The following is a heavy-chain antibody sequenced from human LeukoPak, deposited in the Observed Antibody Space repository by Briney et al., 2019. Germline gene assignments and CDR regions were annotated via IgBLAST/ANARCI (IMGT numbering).Heavy chain of an antibody. CDR3: AREYSSSSGSVSDY. CDR2: IARSSSTI. J-gene: IGHJ4*02. CDR1: GFTFSSYN. Sequence: GGSLRLSCAASGFTFSSYNMNWVRQAPGKGLEWVSYIARSSSTIYYADSVKGRFTISRDNAKNSLYLQMNSLRDEDTAVYYCAREYSSSSGSVSDYWGQGTLVTVSS. V-gene: IGHV3-48*02. D-gene: IGHD6-6*01.